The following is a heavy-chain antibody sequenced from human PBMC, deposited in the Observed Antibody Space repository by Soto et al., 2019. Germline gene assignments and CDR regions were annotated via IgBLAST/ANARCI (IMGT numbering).Heavy chain of an antibody. D-gene: IGHD2-15*01. V-gene: IGHV3-30*18. J-gene: IGHJ4*02. CDR1: GFTFSSYG. Sequence: QVQLVESGGGVVQPGRSLRLSCAASGFTFSSYGMHWVRPAPGKGLEWVAVISYDGSNKYYADSVKGRFTISRDNSKNALYLQMNSLRAEDTAVYYWAKGGRVKDLGYWGQGTLVTVSS. CDR3: AKGGRVKDLGY. CDR2: ISYDGSNK.